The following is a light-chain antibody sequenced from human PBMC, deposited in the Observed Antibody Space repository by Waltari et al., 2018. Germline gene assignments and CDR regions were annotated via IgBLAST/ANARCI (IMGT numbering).Light chain of an antibody. V-gene: IGLV3-21*04. J-gene: IGLJ7*01. Sequence: SYVLTQPPSVSVAPGKTATITCGGNNIWSKSVHWYQQKPGQAPVLVMYYDSDRPSGTPERFSGSNSGNTATLTISRVEAGDEADYYCHVWDSYSDHAVFGGGTQLTVL. CDR3: HVWDSYSDHAV. CDR2: YDS. CDR1: NIWSKS.